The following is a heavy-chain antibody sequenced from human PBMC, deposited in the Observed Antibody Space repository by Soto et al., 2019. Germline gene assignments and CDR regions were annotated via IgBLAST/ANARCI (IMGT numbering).Heavy chain of an antibody. CDR2: IYYSGST. CDR3: ARSPGIAVAGVLEAFDY. J-gene: IGHJ4*02. CDR1: GGSISSGGYY. V-gene: IGHV4-31*03. D-gene: IGHD6-19*01. Sequence: SETLSLTCTVSGGSISSGGYYWSWIRQHPGKGLEWIGYIYYSGSTYYNPSLKSRVTISVDTSKNQFSLKLSSVTAADTAVYYCARSPGIAVAGVLEAFDYWGQGTLVTVSS.